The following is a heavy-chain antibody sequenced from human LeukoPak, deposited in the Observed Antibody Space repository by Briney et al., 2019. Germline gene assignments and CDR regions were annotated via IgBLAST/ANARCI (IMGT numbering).Heavy chain of an antibody. J-gene: IGHJ3*02. CDR1: GGSISSYY. D-gene: IGHD6-13*01. V-gene: IGHV4-59*01. CDR3: ARFRAAAAPYDAFDM. Sequence: SETLSLTCTVSGGSISSYYWSWIRQPPGKGLEWIGYIYYSGSTNYNPSLKSRVTMSVDTSKKQFSLKVNSVTAAETAIYYCARFRAAAAPYDAFDMWGQGTMVTVSS. CDR2: IYYSGST.